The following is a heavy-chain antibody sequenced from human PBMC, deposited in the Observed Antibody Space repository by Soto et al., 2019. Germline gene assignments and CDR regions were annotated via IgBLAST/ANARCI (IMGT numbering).Heavy chain of an antibody. CDR3: ARGIVVVPAAMPVRYYYYMDV. J-gene: IGHJ6*03. D-gene: IGHD2-2*01. V-gene: IGHV4-34*01. Sequence: SETLSLTCAVYGGSFSGYYWSWIRQPPGKGLEWIGEINHSGSTNYNPSLKSRVTISVDTSKNQFSLKLSSVTAADTAVYYCARGIVVVPAAMPVRYYYYMDVWGKGTTVTVSS. CDR2: INHSGST. CDR1: GGSFSGYY.